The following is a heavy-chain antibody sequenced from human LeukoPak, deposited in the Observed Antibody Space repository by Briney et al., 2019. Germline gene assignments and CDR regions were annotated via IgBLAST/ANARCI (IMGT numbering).Heavy chain of an antibody. CDR1: GFTFSTYS. D-gene: IGHD3-10*01. Sequence: GGSLRLSCAASGFTFSTYSMNWVRQAPGKGLEWVSSISSGSTYIYYAESVKGRFTISRDNAKNSLYLQMISLRAEDTALYYCARMISGGSGSPDWFDPWGQGTLVTVSS. CDR2: ISSGSTYI. J-gene: IGHJ5*02. V-gene: IGHV3-21*04. CDR3: ARMISGGSGSPDWFDP.